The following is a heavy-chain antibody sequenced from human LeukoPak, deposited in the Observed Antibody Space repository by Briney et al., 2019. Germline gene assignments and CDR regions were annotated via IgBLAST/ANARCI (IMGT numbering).Heavy chain of an antibody. D-gene: IGHD6-19*01. CDR2: IYYSGST. CDR1: GGSISSGDYY. Sequence: ASETLSLTCTVSGGSISSGDYYWSWIRQPPGKGLEWIGYIYYSGSTYYNPSLKSRVTISVDTSKNQFSLKLSSVTAADTAVYYCARDFGSGWYPAVDIWGQGTMVTVSS. V-gene: IGHV4-30-4*01. J-gene: IGHJ3*02. CDR3: ARDFGSGWYPAVDI.